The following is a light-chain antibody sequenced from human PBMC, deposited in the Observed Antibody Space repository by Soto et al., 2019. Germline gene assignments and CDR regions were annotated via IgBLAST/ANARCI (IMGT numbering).Light chain of an antibody. J-gene: IGKJ3*01. CDR2: GAS. V-gene: IGKV3-20*01. CDR1: QSVSSNF. CDR3: QQYDTSPRTT. Sequence: EIVLTQSPGTLSLSPGERATLSCRASQSVSSNFLAWYQQRPGQAPRLLIYGASNRATGIPDRFSGSGSGTDFTLTISRLEPEDIAVYYCQQYDTSPRTTFGPGTKVDIK.